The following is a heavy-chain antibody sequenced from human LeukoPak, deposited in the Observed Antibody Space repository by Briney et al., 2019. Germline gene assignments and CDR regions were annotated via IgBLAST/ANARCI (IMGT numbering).Heavy chain of an antibody. CDR2: ISGSGGST. J-gene: IGHJ4*02. V-gene: IGHV3-23*01. CDR3: AKDFSGSSWYYLDY. Sequence: GGSLRLSCAASGFTFSSYAMSWVRQAPGKGLEWVSAISGSGGSTYYADSVKGRFTISRDNSKNTLYLQMNSLRAEDTALYYCAKDFSGSSWYYLDYWGQGTLVTVSS. CDR1: GFTFSSYA. D-gene: IGHD6-13*01.